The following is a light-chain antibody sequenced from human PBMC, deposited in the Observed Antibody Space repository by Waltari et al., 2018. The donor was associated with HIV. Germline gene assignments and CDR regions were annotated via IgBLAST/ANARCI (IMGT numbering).Light chain of an antibody. Sequence: QSGLRQPPSTSRPPGQRVVISCSGSSSTVGKNYVSWFQQLPGAAPRLLLYRNDRRPAGVPGRLTAAKSGTSASLVISGLRSDDEAEYFCASWDDALSSWLFGGGTKLTVL. CDR2: RND. J-gene: IGLJ6*01. CDR3: ASWDDALSSWL. CDR1: SSTVGKNY. V-gene: IGLV1-47*01.